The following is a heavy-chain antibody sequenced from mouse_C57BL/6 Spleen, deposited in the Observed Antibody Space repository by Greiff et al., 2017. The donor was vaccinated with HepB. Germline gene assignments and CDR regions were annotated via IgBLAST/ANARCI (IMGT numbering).Heavy chain of an antibody. Sequence: VQLQESGAELVRPGTSVKVSCKASGYAFTNYLIEWVKQRPGQGLEWIGVINPGSGGTNYNEKFKGKATLTADKSSSTAYMQLSSLTSEDSAVYFCARWGTGYGDNWGQGTLVTVSA. CDR2: INPGSGGT. J-gene: IGHJ3*01. CDR3: ARWGTGYGDN. D-gene: IGHD2-2*01. CDR1: GYAFTNYL. V-gene: IGHV1-54*01.